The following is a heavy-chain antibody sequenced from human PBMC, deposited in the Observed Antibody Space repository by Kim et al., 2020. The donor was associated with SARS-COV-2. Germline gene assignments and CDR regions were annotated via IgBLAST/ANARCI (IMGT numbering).Heavy chain of an antibody. Sequence: GGSLRLSCVASGFYFTSNAMNWVRQAPGKGPEWVSGIGGDETTHYADSVKGRFRISRDNSKNTLYLQMNSLRAEDTARYYCAKELYDYIVMDVCGQGT. D-gene: IGHD2-15*01. CDR2: IGGDETT. V-gene: IGHV3-23*01. CDR3: AKELYDYIVMDV. J-gene: IGHJ6*02. CDR1: GFYFTSNA.